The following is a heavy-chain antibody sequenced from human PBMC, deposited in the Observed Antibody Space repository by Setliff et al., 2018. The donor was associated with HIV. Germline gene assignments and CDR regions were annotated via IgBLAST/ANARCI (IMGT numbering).Heavy chain of an antibody. J-gene: IGHJ4*02. V-gene: IGHV3-20*04. Sequence: GGSLSLSCAASGYTFDDYGMSWCRQLPGKGLEWVSGISWDGGTTGYADSGKGRFTISRDNAKHSLYLQMNSLRTEDTAVYYCARDRESSGYLDHWGQGSLVTVSS. CDR1: GYTFDDYG. CDR3: ARDRESSGYLDH. CDR2: ISWDGGTT. D-gene: IGHD3-3*01.